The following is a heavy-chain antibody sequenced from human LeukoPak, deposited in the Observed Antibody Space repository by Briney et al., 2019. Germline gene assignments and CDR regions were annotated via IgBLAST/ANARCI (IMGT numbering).Heavy chain of an antibody. D-gene: IGHD6-19*01. Sequence: GGSLRLSCAASGFTVSNSYMSWVRQAPGKGLEWVSIISSSGVYTEYEDSVKGRFTISRDNSKNTLYLQMNSLRAEAMAVYYCAREDIVVADKYYFDSWGQGTLVTVSS. CDR1: GFTVSNSY. CDR2: ISSSGVYT. V-gene: IGHV3-53*01. J-gene: IGHJ4*02. CDR3: AREDIVVADKYYFDS.